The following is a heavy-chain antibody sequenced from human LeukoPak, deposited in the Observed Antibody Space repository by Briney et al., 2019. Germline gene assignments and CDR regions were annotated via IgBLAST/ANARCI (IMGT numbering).Heavy chain of an antibody. J-gene: IGHJ4*02. D-gene: IGHD5-18*01. Sequence: ASVKVSCKASGYTFISYGISWVRQAPGQGLEWMGWISAHNGNTGYAQKLQGRVTMTTDTSTSTAYMELRSLRSDDTAVYYCARVGIQLWLLDYWGQGTLVTVSA. CDR1: GYTFISYG. V-gene: IGHV1-18*01. CDR3: ARVGIQLWLLDY. CDR2: ISAHNGNT.